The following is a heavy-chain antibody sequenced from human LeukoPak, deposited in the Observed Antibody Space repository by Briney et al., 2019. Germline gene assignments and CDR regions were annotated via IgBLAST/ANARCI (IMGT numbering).Heavy chain of an antibody. V-gene: IGHV4-59*12. CDR1: GGSISSYY. CDR3: AKDRYYYDSSGYYNIDNDY. D-gene: IGHD3-22*01. CDR2: IYYSGST. Sequence: SETLSLTCTVSGGSISSYYWSWIRQPPGKGLEWIGYIYYSGSTNYNPSLKSRVTISVDTSKNQFSLKLSSVTAADTAVYYCAKDRYYYDSSGYYNIDNDYWGQGTLVTVSS. J-gene: IGHJ4*02.